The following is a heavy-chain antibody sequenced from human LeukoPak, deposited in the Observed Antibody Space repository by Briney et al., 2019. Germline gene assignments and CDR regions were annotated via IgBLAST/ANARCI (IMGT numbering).Heavy chain of an antibody. CDR3: ATADKWEPLDY. J-gene: IGHJ4*02. CDR2: FDPEDGES. V-gene: IGHV1-24*01. CDR1: GASLSETS. D-gene: IGHD1-26*01. Sequence: ASVKVSCKVSGASLSETSIHWVRQAPGQWLEWMGGFDPEDGESIFAQRFQGRFSMTEDTSTDAAYMELRSLRPEDTAVYYCATADKWEPLDYWGQGTLITVSS.